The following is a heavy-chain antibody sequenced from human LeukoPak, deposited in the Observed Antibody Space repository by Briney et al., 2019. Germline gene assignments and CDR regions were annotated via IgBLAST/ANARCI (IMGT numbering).Heavy chain of an antibody. CDR1: GFTFSSYS. CDR3: AKDGSQGADY. J-gene: IGHJ4*02. Sequence: TGGSLRLSCAASGFTFSSYSMNWVRQAPGKGLEWVSSISSSSSYVYYADSVKGRFTISRDNAKNSLYLQMNSLRAEDTAVYYCAKDGSQGADYWGQGTLVSVSS. D-gene: IGHD1-26*01. V-gene: IGHV3-21*01. CDR2: ISSSSSYV.